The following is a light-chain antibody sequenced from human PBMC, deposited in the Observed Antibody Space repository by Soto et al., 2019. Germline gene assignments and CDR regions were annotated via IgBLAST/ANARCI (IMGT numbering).Light chain of an antibody. J-gene: IGKJ3*01. CDR3: QHRNNRPFS. V-gene: IGKV3-11*01. CDR1: QSVNNY. CDR2: DAS. Sequence: EIGFTQSPSTLSLSPGERATLSCRASQSVNNYLAWYQQRPGQAPRLLIYDASNRATGIPARFSGSGSGTDFTLTISSLEPEDFAVYYCQHRNNRPFSFGPGTKVDIK.